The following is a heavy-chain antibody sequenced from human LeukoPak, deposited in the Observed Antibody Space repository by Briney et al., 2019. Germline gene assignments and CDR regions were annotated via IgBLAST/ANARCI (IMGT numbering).Heavy chain of an antibody. Sequence: SETLSLTCTVCGGSISSSSYYWGWIRQPPGTGLEWIGSIYYSGSTYYNPSLKSRVTISVDTSKNEFSLKLSSVTAADTAVYYCARLGDYVWGSYRNINDAFDIWGQGTMVTVSS. J-gene: IGHJ3*02. V-gene: IGHV4-39*01. CDR3: ARLGDYVWGSYRNINDAFDI. D-gene: IGHD3-16*02. CDR2: IYYSGST. CDR1: GGSISSSSYY.